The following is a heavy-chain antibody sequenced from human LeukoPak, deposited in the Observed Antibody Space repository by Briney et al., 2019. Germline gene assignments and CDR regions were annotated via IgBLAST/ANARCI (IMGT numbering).Heavy chain of an antibody. CDR2: ISSSSGFI. CDR3: AGRECTNGVCQFDY. V-gene: IGHV3-21*01. D-gene: IGHD2-8*01. Sequence: GGPLRLSCAASGFTFSSYSMNWVRQAPGKGLEWVSSISSSSGFIHYADSVEGRFTISRDNANNSLYLQMNSLRAEDTAVYYCAGRECTNGVCQFDYWGQGTLVTVSS. CDR1: GFTFSSYS. J-gene: IGHJ4*02.